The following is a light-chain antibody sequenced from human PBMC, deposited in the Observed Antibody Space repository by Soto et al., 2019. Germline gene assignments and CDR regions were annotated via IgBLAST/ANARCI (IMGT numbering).Light chain of an antibody. CDR3: QQYHTNPPT. CDR1: QSVLYSSNNKNH. V-gene: IGKV4-1*01. Sequence: DIVMTQSPDSLAVSLGERATINCKSSQSVLYSSNNKNHLVWYQQKPGQPPKLLIYWASTRESGVPDRFSGSESATDFTLTISSLQSEDGAVYYCQQYHTNPPTFGPGTKVEI. J-gene: IGKJ3*01. CDR2: WAS.